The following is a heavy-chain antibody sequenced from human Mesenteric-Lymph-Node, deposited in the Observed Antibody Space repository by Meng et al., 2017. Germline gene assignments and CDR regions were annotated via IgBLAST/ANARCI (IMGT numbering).Heavy chain of an antibody. CDR2: IYYSGST. CDR1: GGSISSGNHY. CDR3: ASLYGDSSVWYLDL. Sequence: RQARGAVRVTPSQTLPLTCTVSGGSISSGNHYWSWIRQHPVNGLEYIGYIYYSGSTYYNPSLKSRVIISVDTSKNQFSLRLNSVTAADTAVYYCASLYGDSSVWYLDLWGRGTLVTVSS. J-gene: IGHJ2*01. V-gene: IGHV4-31*03. D-gene: IGHD4-17*01.